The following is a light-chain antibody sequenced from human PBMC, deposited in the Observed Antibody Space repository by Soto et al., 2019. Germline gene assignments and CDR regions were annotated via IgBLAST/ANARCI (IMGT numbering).Light chain of an antibody. J-gene: IGLJ1*01. CDR2: DDI. CDR1: SSDIGSYNF. Sequence: QSALTQPASVSGSPGQSITISCTGTSSDIGSYNFVSWYQQHPGKAPKFIIYDDIKRPSGVSNRFSGSKSGNMASLTISGLQADDEAEYYCCSYAGSGTDNFVFGSGTKLTVL. CDR3: CSYAGSGTDNFV. V-gene: IGLV2-23*01.